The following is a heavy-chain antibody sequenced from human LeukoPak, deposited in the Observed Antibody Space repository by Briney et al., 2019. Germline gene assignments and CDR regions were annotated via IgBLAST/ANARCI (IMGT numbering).Heavy chain of an antibody. CDR2: IYNTGST. V-gene: IGHV4-59*08. D-gene: IGHD6-19*01. CDR3: ARLSGSNGWYPWAFDI. J-gene: IGHJ3*02. CDR1: GGSIISSF. Sequence: SETLSLTCTVSGGSIISSFWNWGWIRQPPGKGLEWIGYIYNTGSTNSDLSLKSRVNILVETSNNRLSLKLSSVTAADTAVYYCARLSGSNGWYPWAFDIWGRGTMVTVSS.